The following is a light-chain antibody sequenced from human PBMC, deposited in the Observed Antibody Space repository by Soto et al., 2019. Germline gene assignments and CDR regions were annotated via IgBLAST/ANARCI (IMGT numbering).Light chain of an antibody. Sequence: QSVLTQPPSVSAAPGQKVTISCSGSSSNIGNNYVSWYQQLQGTAPTLLIYDNNKRPSGIPDRFSGSTAATSATLGITGLPTGHYPDYYCAPWDSSLTAVVFAAGTQ. J-gene: IGLJ2*01. CDR3: APWDSSLTAVV. V-gene: IGLV1-51*01. CDR1: SSNIGNNY. CDR2: DNN.